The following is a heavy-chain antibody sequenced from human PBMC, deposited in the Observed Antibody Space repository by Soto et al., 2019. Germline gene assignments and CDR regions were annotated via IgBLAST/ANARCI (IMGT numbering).Heavy chain of an antibody. V-gene: IGHV3-23*01. D-gene: IGHD2-2*01. CDR1: GFTFSSYA. J-gene: IGHJ5*02. Sequence: PGGSLRLSCAASGFTFSSYAMSWVRQAPGKGLEWVSAISGSGGSTYYADSVKGRFTISRDNSKNTLYLQMNSLRAEDTAVYYCARPYCSSTSCYSPSRQNWFDPWGQGTLVTVSS. CDR2: ISGSGGST. CDR3: ARPYCSSTSCYSPSRQNWFDP.